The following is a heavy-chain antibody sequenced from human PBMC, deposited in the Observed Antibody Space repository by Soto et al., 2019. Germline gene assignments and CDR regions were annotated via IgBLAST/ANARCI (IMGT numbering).Heavy chain of an antibody. V-gene: IGHV1-69*12. J-gene: IGHJ4*02. CDR1: GGTFSSYT. D-gene: IGHD2-2*01. CDR3: ARAPDSSTCLGVPY. CDR2: IIPIFGAA. Sequence: QVQLVQSGAEVKKPGSSVKVSCKASGGTFSSYTIGWVRQAPGQGLEWMGQIIPIFGAAKYAPKFQGRVTLTADESTSTVYMVLKRLTSDVTGVYYCARAPDSSTCLGVPYWGQGTLVTVSS.